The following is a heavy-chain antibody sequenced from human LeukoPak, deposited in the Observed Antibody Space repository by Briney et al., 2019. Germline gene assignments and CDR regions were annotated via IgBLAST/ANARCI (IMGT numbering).Heavy chain of an antibody. CDR2: INHSGST. CDR3: ASLGRKSYCSSTSCYRYYYYYMDV. J-gene: IGHJ6*03. D-gene: IGHD2-2*01. V-gene: IGHV4-34*01. CDR1: GGSFSGYY. Sequence: SETLSLTCAVYGGSFSGYYWSWIRQPPGKGLEWIGEINHSGSTNYNPSLKSRVIISVDTSKNQFSLKLSSVTAADTAVYYCASLGRKSYCSSTSCYRYYYYYMDVWGKGTTVTVPS.